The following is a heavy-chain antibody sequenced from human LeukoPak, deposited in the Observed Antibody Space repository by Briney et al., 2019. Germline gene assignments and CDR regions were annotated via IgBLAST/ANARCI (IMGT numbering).Heavy chain of an antibody. Sequence: PGGSLRLSSAASGFTFSSYWMYWVRQAPGKGLMWVSRCDSDGSGTTYVDSVKGRFTVSRDNAKNTLYLQMSSLRAEDTAVYYCATSSVWGGAFNIWGQGTMVTVSS. CDR3: ATSSVWGGAFNI. CDR2: CDSDGSGT. V-gene: IGHV3-74*01. J-gene: IGHJ3*02. D-gene: IGHD3-16*01. CDR1: GFTFSSYW.